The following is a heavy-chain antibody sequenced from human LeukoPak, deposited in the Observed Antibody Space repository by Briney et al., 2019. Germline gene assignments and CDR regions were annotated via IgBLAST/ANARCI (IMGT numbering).Heavy chain of an antibody. CDR3: ARSGYYYDSSGYPY. CDR1: GYSISRGYY. Sequence: SGTLSLTCGVSGYSISRGYYWGWIRPPPKKGLEWGGSTYHSGSTYYNSSLKSRVTISVDKSKNQFTLKLSSVTAAATAVYYGARSGYYYDSSGYPYWGQGTLVTVSS. D-gene: IGHD3-22*01. CDR2: TYHSGST. V-gene: IGHV4-38-2*01. J-gene: IGHJ4*02.